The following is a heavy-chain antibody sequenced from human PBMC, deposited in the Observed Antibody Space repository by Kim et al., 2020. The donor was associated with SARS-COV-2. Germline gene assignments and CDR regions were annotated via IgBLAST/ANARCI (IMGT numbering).Heavy chain of an antibody. J-gene: IGHJ3*02. V-gene: IGHV3-7*01. Sequence: DSVKGRFTNSRDNAKNSLYLQMNSLRAEDTAVYYCAREKMVRGVIGAFDIWGQGTMVTVSS. CDR3: AREKMVRGVIGAFDI. D-gene: IGHD3-10*01.